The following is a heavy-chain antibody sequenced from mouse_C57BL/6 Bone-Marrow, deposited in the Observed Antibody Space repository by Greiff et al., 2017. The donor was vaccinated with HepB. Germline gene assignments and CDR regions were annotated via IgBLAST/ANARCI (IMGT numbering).Heavy chain of an antibody. CDR1: GFTFSDAW. J-gene: IGHJ4*01. D-gene: IGHD2-4*01. CDR3: THYDYDAGAMDY. CDR2: IRNKANNHAT. Sequence: DVMLVESGGGLVQPGGSMKLSCAASGFTFSDAWMDWVRQSPEKGLEWVAEIRNKANNHATYYAESVKGRFTISRDDSKSSVYLQMNSLRAEDTGIYYCTHYDYDAGAMDYWGQGTSVTVSS. V-gene: IGHV6-6*01.